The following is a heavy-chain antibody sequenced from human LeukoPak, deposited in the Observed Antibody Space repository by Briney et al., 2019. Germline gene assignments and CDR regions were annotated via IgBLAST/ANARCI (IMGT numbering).Heavy chain of an antibody. CDR2: ISSSGSTR. CDR1: GFTFNDCY. D-gene: IGHD3-10*01. J-gene: IGHJ3*01. Sequence: MTGGSLRLSCAASGFTFNDCYMNWIRQAPGKGLEWVSYISSSGSTRYYADSLKGRFTISGDNAGNSLYLQMDSLRADDTAVYYCARDRSRMVRGIDALDLWGQGTMVTVSS. CDR3: ARDRSRMVRGIDALDL. V-gene: IGHV3-11*01.